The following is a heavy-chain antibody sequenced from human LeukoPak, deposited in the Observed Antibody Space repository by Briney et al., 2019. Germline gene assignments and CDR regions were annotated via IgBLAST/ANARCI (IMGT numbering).Heavy chain of an antibody. V-gene: IGHV3-7*01. D-gene: IGHD3-10*01. CDR2: IKQDGREK. CDR1: GFTFSSYW. J-gene: IGHJ4*02. CDR3: ARSYGSGSYYSQADY. Sequence: PGGSLRLSCAASGFTFSSYWMSWVRQAPGKGLEWVANIKQDGREKYYVDSVKGRFTISRDNAKNSLYLQMNSLRAEDTAVYYCARSYGSGSYYSQADYWGQGTLVTVSS.